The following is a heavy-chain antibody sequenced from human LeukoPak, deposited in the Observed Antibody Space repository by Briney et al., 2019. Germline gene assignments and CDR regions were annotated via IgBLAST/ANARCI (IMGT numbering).Heavy chain of an antibody. CDR3: ARISIQLYYYYGMDV. CDR1: GYTFTGYY. D-gene: IGHD5-18*01. CDR2: INPNSGGT. V-gene: IGHV1-2*02. J-gene: IGHJ6*02. Sequence: SVKVSCKASGYTFTGYYMHWVRQAPGQGLEWMGWINPNSGGTNYAQKFQGRVTMTRDTSISTAYMELSRLRSDDTAVYYCARISIQLYYYYGMDVWGQGTTVTVSS.